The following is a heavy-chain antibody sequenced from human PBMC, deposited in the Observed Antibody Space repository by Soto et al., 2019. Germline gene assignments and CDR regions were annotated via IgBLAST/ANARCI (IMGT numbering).Heavy chain of an antibody. D-gene: IGHD2-21*02. CDR3: ARPRGTAKSAFDI. CDR2: INTDGSWT. V-gene: IGHV3-74*01. CDR1: GFTFSSNW. Sequence: EVQLVESGGDLVQSGGSLRLSCAASGFTFSSNWMHWVRQGPGKGLIGVSRINTDGSWTDYADSVKGRFTISRDNAKNTLYLQMNSLRADDTAVYYCARPRGTAKSAFDIWGQGTMVTVSS. J-gene: IGHJ3*02.